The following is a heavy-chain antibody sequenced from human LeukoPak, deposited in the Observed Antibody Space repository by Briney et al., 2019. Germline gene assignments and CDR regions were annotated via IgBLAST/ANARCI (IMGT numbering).Heavy chain of an antibody. D-gene: IGHD4-17*01. CDR2: IIPIFGTA. V-gene: IGHV1-69*13. J-gene: IGHJ6*02. CDR1: GGTFSSYA. CDR3: ATRPQYGDYPYYYYYGMDV. Sequence: SVKVSCKASGGTFSSYAISWVRQAPGQGLEWMGGIIPIFGTANYAQKFQGRVTITADESTSTAYMELSSLRSEDTAVYYCATRPQYGDYPYYYYYGMDVWAKGPRSPSP.